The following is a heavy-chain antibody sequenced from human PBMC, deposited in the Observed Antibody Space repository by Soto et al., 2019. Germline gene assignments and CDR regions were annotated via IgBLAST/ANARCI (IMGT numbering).Heavy chain of an antibody. V-gene: IGHV3-11*06. CDR2: ISSSSSYT. J-gene: IGHJ4*02. Sequence: QVQLVESGGGLVKPGGSLRLSCAASGFTFSDYYITWIRQAPGKGLEWVSYISSSSSYTNYADSVKGRFTISRDNAKNSLYLQMNSLRADDTAVYYCARGPGLFNCGGDCRTLDYWGQGTLVTVSS. CDR3: ARGPGLFNCGGDCRTLDY. D-gene: IGHD2-21*02. CDR1: GFTFSDYY.